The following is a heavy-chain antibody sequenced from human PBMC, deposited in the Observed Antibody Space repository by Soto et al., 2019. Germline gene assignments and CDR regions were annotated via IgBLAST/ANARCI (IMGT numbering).Heavy chain of an antibody. J-gene: IGHJ6*02. CDR2: ISYDGSNK. Sequence: GVSLRLSCAASGFTFSSYGMHWVRQAPGKGLEWVAVISYDGSNKYYADSVKGRFTISRDNSKNTLHLQMNSLRAEDTAVYYCAKDISSSSSWYGGHYYYGMEVWSQATKVTV. CDR1: GFTFSSYG. V-gene: IGHV3-30*18. D-gene: IGHD6-13*01. CDR3: AKDISSSSSWYGGHYYYGMEV.